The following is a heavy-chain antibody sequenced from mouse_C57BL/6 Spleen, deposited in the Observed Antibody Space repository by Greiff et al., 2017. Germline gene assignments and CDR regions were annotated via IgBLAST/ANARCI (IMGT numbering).Heavy chain of an antibody. CDR1: GYAFSSYW. J-gene: IGHJ3*01. Sequence: QVQLKESGAGLVKPGASVKISCTASGYAFSSYWMYWVKQRPGKGLEWFGQIFPGSGDTNYNGKIKGKTTLTADKSYSTAYMQVSSLTSEASAVYFCARGGFAYRGQGALVTV. CDR2: IFPGSGDT. V-gene: IGHV1-80*01. CDR3: ARGGFAY.